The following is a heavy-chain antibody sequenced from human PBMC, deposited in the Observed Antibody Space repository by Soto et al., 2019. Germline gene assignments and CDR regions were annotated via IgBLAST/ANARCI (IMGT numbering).Heavy chain of an antibody. J-gene: IGHJ4*02. CDR1: GGSFSGYF. Sequence: SETLSLTCTVSGGSFSGYFWTWIRQPPGKGLEWLAEINHRGITNYNPSFESRVSMSVDTSKNQFSLRLYSVTAADTAVYYCVRGPYNYNSRYFDYWGQGTLVTVAS. CDR3: VRGPYNYNSRYFDY. V-gene: IGHV4-34*01. D-gene: IGHD1-1*01. CDR2: INHRGIT.